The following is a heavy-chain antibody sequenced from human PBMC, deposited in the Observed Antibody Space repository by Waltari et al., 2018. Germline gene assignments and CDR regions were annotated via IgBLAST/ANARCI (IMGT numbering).Heavy chain of an antibody. J-gene: IGHJ4*02. D-gene: IGHD2-8*01. Sequence: QLQLQESGPGLVKPSETLSLTCTVSGGSISSGSYYWGWIRQPPGKGLEWIGSIYYSGSTYYNPSLKSRVTISVDTSKNQFSLKVTSVTATDTAFYYCARTDNGGSLRRSFDYWGQGTLVTVSS. CDR2: IYYSGST. CDR3: ARTDNGGSLRRSFDY. CDR1: GGSISSGSYY. V-gene: IGHV4-39*01.